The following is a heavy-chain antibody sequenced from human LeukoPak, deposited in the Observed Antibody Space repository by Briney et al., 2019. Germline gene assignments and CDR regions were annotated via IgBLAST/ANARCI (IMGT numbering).Heavy chain of an antibody. CDR2: ISSSGSTI. D-gene: IGHD3-3*01. V-gene: IGHV3-48*04. J-gene: IGHJ4*02. CDR3: ARGSDFWSGSPLDY. CDR1: GFTFSSYA. Sequence: GRSLRLSCAASGFTFSSYAMHWVRQAPGKGLEWVSYISSSGSTIYYADSVKGRFTISRDNAKNSLYLQMNSLRAEDTAVYYCARGSDFWSGSPLDYWGQGTLVTVSS.